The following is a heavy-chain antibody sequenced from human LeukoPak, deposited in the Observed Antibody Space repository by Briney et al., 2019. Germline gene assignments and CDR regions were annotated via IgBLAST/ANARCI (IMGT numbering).Heavy chain of an antibody. Sequence: ASVKVSCKASGYTFTSYGISWVRQAPGRGLEWMGWISAYNGNTNYAQKLQGRVTMTTDTSTSTAYMELRGLRSDDTAVYYCARDGVAAMVPYYYGMDVWGQGTTVTVSS. V-gene: IGHV1-18*01. D-gene: IGHD5-18*01. CDR1: GYTFTSYG. J-gene: IGHJ6*02. CDR2: ISAYNGNT. CDR3: ARDGVAAMVPYYYGMDV.